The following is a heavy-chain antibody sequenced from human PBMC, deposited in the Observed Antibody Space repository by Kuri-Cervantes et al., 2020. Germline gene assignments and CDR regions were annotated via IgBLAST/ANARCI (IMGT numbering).Heavy chain of an antibody. CDR1: GFTFSVYG. CDR3: ARDKSD. J-gene: IGHJ4*02. CDR2: IWSDGSNQ. Sequence: GESLKISCAAFGFTFSVYGMHWVRQAPGKGLEWVAVIWSDGSNQYYADSVKGRFTISRDNSKNTLFLHMNSLRAEDTAVYYCARDKSDWGQGTLVTVSS. V-gene: IGHV3-33*01.